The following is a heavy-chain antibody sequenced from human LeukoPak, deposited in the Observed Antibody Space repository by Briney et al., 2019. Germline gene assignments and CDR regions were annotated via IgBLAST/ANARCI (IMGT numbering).Heavy chain of an antibody. Sequence: GGSLRLSCAASGFTFSSYAMYWVRQAPGKGLEWVAVISYDGNNKYYADSVKGRFTISRDDSKNTLSLQMSSLRAEDTAVYYCARGAPERISSSTNYYFDYWGQGTLVTVSS. V-gene: IGHV3-30-3*01. CDR1: GFTFSSYA. D-gene: IGHD6-6*01. CDR3: ARGAPERISSSTNYYFDY. J-gene: IGHJ4*02. CDR2: ISYDGNNK.